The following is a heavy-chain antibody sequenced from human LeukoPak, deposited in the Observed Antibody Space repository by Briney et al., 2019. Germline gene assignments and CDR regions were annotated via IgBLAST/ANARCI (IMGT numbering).Heavy chain of an antibody. CDR3: ARDQELGYCSCGSCFSSRKYYYYGMDV. CDR2: INHSGST. J-gene: IGHJ6*02. D-gene: IGHD2-15*01. Sequence: SETLSLTCAVYGGSFSGYYWSWTRQPPGKGLEWIGEINHSGSTNYNPSLKSRVTISVDTSKNQFSLKLSSVTAADTAVYYCARDQELGYCSCGSCFSSRKYYYYGMDVWGQGTTVTVSS. CDR1: GGSFSGYY. V-gene: IGHV4-34*01.